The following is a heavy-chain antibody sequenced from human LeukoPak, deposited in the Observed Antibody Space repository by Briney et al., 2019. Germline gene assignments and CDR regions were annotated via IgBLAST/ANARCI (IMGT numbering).Heavy chain of an antibody. CDR3: AKAPYYYDSSGYPTWSDY. D-gene: IGHD3-22*01. V-gene: IGHV3-30*02. Sequence: DPGGPLRLPCAASGFTFSSYGMHWVRQAPGKGLEWVAFIRYDGSNKYYADSVKGRFTISRDNSKNTLYLQMNSLRAEDTAVYYCAKAPYYYDSSGYPTWSDYWGQGTLVTVSS. CDR2: IRYDGSNK. J-gene: IGHJ4*02. CDR1: GFTFSSYG.